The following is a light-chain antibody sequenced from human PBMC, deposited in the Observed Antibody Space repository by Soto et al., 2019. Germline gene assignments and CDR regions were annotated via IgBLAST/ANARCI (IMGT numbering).Light chain of an antibody. CDR3: SSFTTSTTYA. V-gene: IGLV2-14*03. J-gene: IGLJ1*01. Sequence: QSVLTQPASVSGSPGQSITISCTGTSSDVGGYNSVSWYQQHPGKAPKLMIYEVSHRPSGVSNRFSGSKSANTASLTISGLQAEDEADYYCSSFTTSTTYAFGTGTDVTVL. CDR2: EVS. CDR1: SSDVGGYNS.